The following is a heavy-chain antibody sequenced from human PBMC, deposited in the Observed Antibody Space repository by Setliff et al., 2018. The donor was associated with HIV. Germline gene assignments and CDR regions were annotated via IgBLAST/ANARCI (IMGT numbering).Heavy chain of an antibody. D-gene: IGHD4-17*01. CDR2: INANSGSP. J-gene: IGHJ5*02. CDR3: ARGLYGDYGGDLNWLDP. CDR1: GGTFRSYA. Sequence: ASVKVSCKASGGTFRSYAISWVRQAPGQGLEWMGWINANSGSPTYAQAFTGRFFFSVDTAVATAYLQINNLKTEDTAVYFCARGLYGDYGGDLNWLDPWGHGTRVTVSS. V-gene: IGHV7-4-1*02.